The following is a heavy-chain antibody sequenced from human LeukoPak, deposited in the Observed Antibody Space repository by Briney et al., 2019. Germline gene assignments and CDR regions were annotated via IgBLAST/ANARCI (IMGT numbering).Heavy chain of an antibody. CDR3: AKDPGGSGIYRGAY. CDR2: ISWDGGST. Sequence: GGSLRLSCAASGFTFGDYSRHWFRQAPGKGLEWVSLISWDGGSTYYADSVKGRFTITIDNSKNSLYLQMNSLRTADTDLYSCAKDPGGSGIYRGAYWGQGTLVTVSS. J-gene: IGHJ4*02. V-gene: IGHV3-43*01. CDR1: GFTFGDYS. D-gene: IGHD1-26*01.